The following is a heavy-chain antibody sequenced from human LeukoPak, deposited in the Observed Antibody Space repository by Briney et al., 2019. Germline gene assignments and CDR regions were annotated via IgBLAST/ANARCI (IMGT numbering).Heavy chain of an antibody. J-gene: IGHJ4*02. Sequence: SETLSLTCTVSGGSISSYYWNWIRQSPGKGLEWIGYIYYSESTYYNPSLRSRVTISIDRSKDQFSLKMISVTAADTATYFCARERAAYCTGDCHSFDYWGQGILVTVSS. D-gene: IGHD2-21*02. V-gene: IGHV4-30-4*01. CDR2: IYYSEST. CDR1: GGSISSYY. CDR3: ARERAAYCTGDCHSFDY.